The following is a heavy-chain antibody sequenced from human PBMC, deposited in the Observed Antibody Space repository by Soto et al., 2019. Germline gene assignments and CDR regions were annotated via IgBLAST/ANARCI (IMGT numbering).Heavy chain of an antibody. J-gene: IGHJ4*02. CDR3: AKELLWFGELLSQEYYFDY. V-gene: IGHV3-30*18. CDR2: ISYDGSNK. D-gene: IGHD3-10*01. CDR1: GFTFSSYG. Sequence: VQLVESGGGVVQPGRSLRLSCAASGFTFSSYGMHWVRQAPGKGLEWVAVISYDGSNKYYADSVKGRFTISRDNSKNTLYLQMNSLRAEDTAVYYCAKELLWFGELLSQEYYFDYWGQGTLVTVSS.